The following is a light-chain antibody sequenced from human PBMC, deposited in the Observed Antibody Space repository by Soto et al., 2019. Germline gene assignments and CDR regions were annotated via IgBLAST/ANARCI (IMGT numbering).Light chain of an antibody. V-gene: IGKV3-15*01. J-gene: IGKJ4*01. CDR1: QSVSSN. Sequence: EIVMTQSPATLSVSPGERATLSCGASQSVSSNLAWHQQKPGQAPKLLLYNPSTRATGIPARFSGSGSGTEFTLTISSLQSEDFAIYYCQQYDDWPLTFGGGTKVEIK. CDR3: QQYDDWPLT. CDR2: NPS.